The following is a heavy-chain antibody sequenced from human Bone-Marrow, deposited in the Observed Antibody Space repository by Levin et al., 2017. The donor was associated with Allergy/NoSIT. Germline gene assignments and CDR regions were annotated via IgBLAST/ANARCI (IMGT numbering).Heavy chain of an antibody. CDR1: GGSISTFY. D-gene: IGHD3/OR15-3a*01. J-gene: IGHJ6*03. CDR2: IYNNGNT. CDR3: ARGTGPYYYYIDV. V-gene: IGHV4-59*01. Sequence: PSETLSLTCTVSGGSISTFYWTWIRQPPGKGLEWIGYIYNNGNTKYNPSLKSRVTISVDRSKNQVSLRLSSVTPADTAVYYCARGTGPYYYYIDVWGKGTTVAVSS.